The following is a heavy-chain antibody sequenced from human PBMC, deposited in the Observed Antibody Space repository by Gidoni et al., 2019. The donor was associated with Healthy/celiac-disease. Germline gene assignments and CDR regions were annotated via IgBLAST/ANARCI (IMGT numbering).Heavy chain of an antibody. V-gene: IGHV3-30-3*01. CDR3: ARANSGSYYVSHFDY. D-gene: IGHD1-26*01. Sequence: QVQLVESGGGVVQPGRSLRLSCAASGFTFSSYAMHWVRQAPGKGLEWVAVISYDGSDKYYADSVKGRFTISRYNSKNTLYLQMNSLRAEDTAVYYCARANSGSYYVSHFDYWGQGTLVTVSS. CDR1: GFTFSSYA. CDR2: ISYDGSDK. J-gene: IGHJ4*02.